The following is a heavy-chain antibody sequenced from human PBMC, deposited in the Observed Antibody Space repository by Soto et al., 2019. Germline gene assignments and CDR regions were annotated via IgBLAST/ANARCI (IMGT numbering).Heavy chain of an antibody. J-gene: IGHJ4*02. CDR3: ARGGAVGTSDYYFDI. CDR2: ISYDGANK. CDR1: GFTFTRHA. D-gene: IGHD2-2*01. Sequence: QVQLVESGGGVVQPGRALTLSCAASGFTFTRHAMHWLRQPPGKGLEWVAAISYDGANKYYPDSVWGRYTVSRDNSANTLSWQMSSLTADDTAHYYGARGGAVGTSDYYFDIWGQGALV. V-gene: IGHV3-30-3*01.